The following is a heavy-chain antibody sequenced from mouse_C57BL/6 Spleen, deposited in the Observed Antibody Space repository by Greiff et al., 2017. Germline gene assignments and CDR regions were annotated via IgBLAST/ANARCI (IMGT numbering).Heavy chain of an antibody. Sequence: VQLQQSGPELVKPGASVKISCKASGYSFTDYNMHWVKQSNGKSLEWIGVINPNYGTTSYNQKFKGKATLTVDQSSSPAYMQLNSLTSEDSAVYYCASSYYGSSQFAYWGQGTLVTVSA. CDR3: ASSYYGSSQFAY. D-gene: IGHD1-1*01. J-gene: IGHJ3*01. V-gene: IGHV1-39*01. CDR2: INPNYGTT. CDR1: GYSFTDYN.